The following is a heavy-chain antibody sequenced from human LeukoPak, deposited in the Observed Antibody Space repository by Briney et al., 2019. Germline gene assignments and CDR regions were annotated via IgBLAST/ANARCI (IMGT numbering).Heavy chain of an antibody. CDR1: GASISNYY. V-gene: IGHV4-59*01. CDR2: IYPSGRT. J-gene: IGHJ3*02. Sequence: PSETLSLTCTVSGASISNYYWSWIRQPPGKGLEWIGYIYPSGRTYYNPSLKSRVTISADADKSQFSLKLRSVTAADTAVYYCARDQISTTWYGAFDIWGQGTMVSVSS. D-gene: IGHD6-13*01. CDR3: ARDQISTTWYGAFDI.